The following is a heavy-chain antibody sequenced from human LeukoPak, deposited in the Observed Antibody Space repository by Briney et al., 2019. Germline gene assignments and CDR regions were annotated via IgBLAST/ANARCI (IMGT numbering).Heavy chain of an antibody. CDR1: GFTVSSNY. Sequence: GGSLRLSCAASGFTVSSNYMSWVRQAPGKGLEWVSVIYSSGMTYYADSVKGRFTISRDNSKNTLYLHMNSRRAEDTAVYYCARDLYGVSHDYWGQGTLVTVSS. V-gene: IGHV3-53*01. D-gene: IGHD4-17*01. CDR2: IYSSGMT. CDR3: ARDLYGVSHDY. J-gene: IGHJ4*02.